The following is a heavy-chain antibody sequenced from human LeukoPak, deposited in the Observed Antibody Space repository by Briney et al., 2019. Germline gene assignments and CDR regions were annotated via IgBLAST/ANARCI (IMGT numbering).Heavy chain of an antibody. CDR2: IYYSGST. V-gene: IGHV4-39*07. J-gene: IGHJ4*02. Sequence: SETLSLTCTVSGGSISSSSYYWGWIRQPPGKGLEWIGSIYYSGSTYYNPSLKSRVTISVDTSKNQFSLKLSSVTAADTAVYYCARGKGYSSSPFDYWGQGTLVTVSS. D-gene: IGHD6-13*01. CDR1: GGSISSSSYY. CDR3: ARGKGYSSSPFDY.